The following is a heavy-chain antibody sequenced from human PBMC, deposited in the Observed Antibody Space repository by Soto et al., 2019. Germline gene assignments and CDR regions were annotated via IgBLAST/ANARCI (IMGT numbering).Heavy chain of an antibody. J-gene: IGHJ6*02. CDR2: IYYSGST. CDR1: GDSISSSSYY. V-gene: IGHV4-39*01. CDR3: ARLVTMVRGVIYYYYGMDV. D-gene: IGHD3-10*01. Sequence: PSETLSLTCTVSGDSISSSSYYWGWIRQPPGKGLEWIGSIYYSGSTYYNPSLKSRVTISVDTSKNQFSLKLSSVTAADTAVYYCARLVTMVRGVIYYYYGMDVWGQGTTVTVSS.